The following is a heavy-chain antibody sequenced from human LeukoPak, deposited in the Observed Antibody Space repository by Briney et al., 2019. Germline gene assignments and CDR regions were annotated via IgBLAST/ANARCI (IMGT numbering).Heavy chain of an antibody. D-gene: IGHD4-17*01. CDR2: IFYSGST. CDR3: AKDDNGDYGADY. Sequence: SETLSLICTVSGGFIATSYYWGWIRQPPGKGLEWIGSIFYSGSTNYSPSLKSRVTISLDTPKNQFSLKLTSVTAADTAVYYCAKDDNGDYGADYWGQGTLVTVSS. J-gene: IGHJ4*02. V-gene: IGHV4-39*07. CDR1: GGFIATSYY.